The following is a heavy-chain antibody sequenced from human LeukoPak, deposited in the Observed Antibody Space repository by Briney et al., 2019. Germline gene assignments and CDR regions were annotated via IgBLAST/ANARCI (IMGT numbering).Heavy chain of an antibody. V-gene: IGHV3-23*01. D-gene: IGHD3-22*01. Sequence: GGSLRLSCAASGFTFSSYAMSWVRQAPGKGLEWVSAIRGSGGSTYYADSVKGRFTISRDNSKNTLYLQMNSLRAEDMAVYYCAKTYYYDSSGYWGYYFDYWGQGTLVTVSS. J-gene: IGHJ4*02. CDR3: AKTYYYDSSGYWGYYFDY. CDR1: GFTFSSYA. CDR2: IRGSGGST.